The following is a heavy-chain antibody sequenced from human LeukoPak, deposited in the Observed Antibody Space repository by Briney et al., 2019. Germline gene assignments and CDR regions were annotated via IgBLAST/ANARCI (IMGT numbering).Heavy chain of an antibody. CDR3: VRDTYYDYVWGTYRYSYFDY. V-gene: IGHV3-11*01. Sequence: GGSLRLSCAASGFTFSDYYMTWIRQAPGKELEWVSDISSSGDSIYYADSVKGRFTISRDDAKNSLYLQMNSLRVEDMAVYYCVRDTYYDYVWGTYRYSYFDYWGQGALVTVSS. CDR2: ISSSGDSI. CDR1: GFTFSDYY. D-gene: IGHD3-16*02. J-gene: IGHJ4*02.